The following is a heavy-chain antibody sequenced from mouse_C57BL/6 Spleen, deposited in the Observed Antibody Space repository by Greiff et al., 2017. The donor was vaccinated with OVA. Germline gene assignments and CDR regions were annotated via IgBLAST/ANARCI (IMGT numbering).Heavy chain of an antibody. D-gene: IGHD2-4*01. V-gene: IGHV1-18*01. Sequence: EVQLQQSGPELVKPGASVKIPCKASGYTFTDYNMDWVKQSHGKSLEWIGDINPNNGGTIYNQKFKGKATLTVDKSSSTAYMELRSLTSEDTAVYYGARRRENDYDEAWFAYWGQGTLVTVSA. CDR3: ARRRENDYDEAWFAY. CDR2: INPNNGGT. CDR1: GYTFTDYN. J-gene: IGHJ3*01.